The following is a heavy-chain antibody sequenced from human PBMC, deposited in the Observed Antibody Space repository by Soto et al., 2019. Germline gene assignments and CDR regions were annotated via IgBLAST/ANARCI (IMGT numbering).Heavy chain of an antibody. CDR2: IIPFFGTA. D-gene: IGHD6-6*01. CDR3: ESPVYSSSSSPYYYYGMDV. Sequence: SVKVSCKASGCTFSNYAISWVRQAPGQGLEWMGGIIPFFGTAHYAQKLQGRVTITADKSTSTAYMELSSLRSEDTAGYYCESPVYSSSSSPYYYYGMDVWGQGTTVTVSS. V-gene: IGHV1-69*06. J-gene: IGHJ6*02. CDR1: GCTFSNYA.